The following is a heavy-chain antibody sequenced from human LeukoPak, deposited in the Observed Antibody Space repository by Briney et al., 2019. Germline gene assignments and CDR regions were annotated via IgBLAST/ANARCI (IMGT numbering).Heavy chain of an antibody. V-gene: IGHV3-30*09. Sequence: PGRSLRLSCAASGFPFSYYSMHWVRQAPGKGLEWVAVISYDEDNKYYADSVKGRFAISRDNSKGTLYLQMNSLRAGDTAVYYCARSPTRSLRVEEFDFWGQGTLVTVSS. D-gene: IGHD1-1*01. J-gene: IGHJ4*02. CDR2: ISYDEDNK. CDR3: ARSPTRSLRVEEFDF. CDR1: GFPFSYYS.